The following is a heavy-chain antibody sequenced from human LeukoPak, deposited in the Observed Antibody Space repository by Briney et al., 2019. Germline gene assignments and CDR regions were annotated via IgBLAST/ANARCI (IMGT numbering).Heavy chain of an antibody. Sequence: GASVKVSCKASGYTFTTYAMNWVRQAPGQGLEWMGGIIPIFGTANYAQKFQGRVTITADKSTSTAYMELSSLRSEDTAVYYCARVPERFYYYYYMDVWGKGTTVTVSS. CDR2: IIPIFGTA. CDR1: GYTFTTYA. J-gene: IGHJ6*03. V-gene: IGHV1-69*06. CDR3: ARVPERFYYYYYMDV.